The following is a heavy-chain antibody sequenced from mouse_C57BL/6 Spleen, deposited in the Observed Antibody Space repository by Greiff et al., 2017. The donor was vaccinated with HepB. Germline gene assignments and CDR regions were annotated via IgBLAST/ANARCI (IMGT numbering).Heavy chain of an antibody. Sequence: EVQLQQSGPELVKPGASVKIPCKASGYTFTDYNMDWVKQSHGKSLEWIGDINPNNGGTIYNQKFKGKATLTVDKSSSTAYMELRSLTSEDTAVYYCARGAFNWVLYWYFDVWGTGTTVTVSS. D-gene: IGHD4-1*01. J-gene: IGHJ1*03. CDR1: GYTFTDYN. CDR2: INPNNGGT. CDR3: ARGAFNWVLYWYFDV. V-gene: IGHV1-18*01.